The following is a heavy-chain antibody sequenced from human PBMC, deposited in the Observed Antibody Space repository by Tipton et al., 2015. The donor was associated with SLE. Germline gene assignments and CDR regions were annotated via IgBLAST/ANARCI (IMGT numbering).Heavy chain of an antibody. Sequence: TLSLTCTVSGGSISSYYWSWIRQPPGKGLQWIGYIYYSGSTNYNPSLKSRVTISVDTSKKQFSLKLSSVTAADTAVYYCARDRTGGAGFYYWGQGTLVTVSS. V-gene: IGHV4-59*01. CDR2: IYYSGST. CDR3: ARDRTGGAGFYY. CDR1: GGSISSYY. J-gene: IGHJ4*02. D-gene: IGHD1-1*01.